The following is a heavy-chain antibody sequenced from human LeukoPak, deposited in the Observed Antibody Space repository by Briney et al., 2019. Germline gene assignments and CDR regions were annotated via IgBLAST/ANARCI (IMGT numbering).Heavy chain of an antibody. CDR3: AAGIGLLEYLMGY. V-gene: IGHV1-69*05. D-gene: IGHD2/OR15-2a*01. J-gene: IGHJ4*02. CDR1: GGTFNMHT. CDR2: IFPIYRTS. Sequence: GSSVKVSCKASGGTFNMHTFSWVRQAPGQGLEWMGGIFPIYRTSNYAQNFQGRLTITTDESTSTAYMELTSLRSEDTAVYFCAAGIGLLEYLMGYWGQGTLVTVSS.